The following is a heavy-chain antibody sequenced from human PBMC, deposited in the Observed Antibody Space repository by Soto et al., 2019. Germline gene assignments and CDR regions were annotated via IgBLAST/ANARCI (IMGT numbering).Heavy chain of an antibody. V-gene: IGHV3-30*18. CDR3: TKDRATHRNY. CDR2: ISSDGSNK. D-gene: IGHD5-12*01. Sequence: QVQLVESGGGVVQPGRSLSLSCAASGFTFRNYVMHWVRQAPGKGVEWVAVISSDGSNKYYADSVKGRFTISRDNSKNTLYLQMNSLRIEDTAVYYCTKDRATHRNYWGQGTLVTVSS. CDR1: GFTFRNYV. J-gene: IGHJ4*02.